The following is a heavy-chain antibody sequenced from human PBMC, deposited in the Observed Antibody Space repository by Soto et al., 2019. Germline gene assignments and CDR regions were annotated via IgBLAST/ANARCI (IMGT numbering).Heavy chain of an antibody. D-gene: IGHD6-13*01. CDR1: GGSISSSNW. CDR3: ARLAAAGNQDYYYYGMDV. V-gene: IGHV4-4*02. J-gene: IGHJ6*02. Sequence: QVQLQESSPGLVKPSGTLSLTCAVSGGSISSSNWWSWVRQPPGKGLEWIGEIYHSGSTNYNPSLKSRVTISVDKSKNQFSLKLSSVTAADTAVYYCARLAAAGNQDYYYYGMDVWGQGTTVTVSS. CDR2: IYHSGST.